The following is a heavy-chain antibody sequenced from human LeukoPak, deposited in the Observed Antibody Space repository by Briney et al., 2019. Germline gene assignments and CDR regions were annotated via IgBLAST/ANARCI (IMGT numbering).Heavy chain of an antibody. CDR1: GFTFSRYG. V-gene: IGHV3-30*02. CDR2: IRYDGSNK. D-gene: IGHD2-15*01. J-gene: IGHJ4*02. Sequence: PGGSLRLSCGASGFTFSRYGMHWVRQAPGKGLEWVAFIRYDGSNKYYTDSVKGRFTISRDNSKNTLYLQMNSLRTEDTAVYYCAKDATSRFDYWGQGTLVTVSS. CDR3: AKDATSRFDY.